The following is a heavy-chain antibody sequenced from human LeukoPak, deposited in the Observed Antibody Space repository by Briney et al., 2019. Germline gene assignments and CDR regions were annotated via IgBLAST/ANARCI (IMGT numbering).Heavy chain of an antibody. D-gene: IGHD6-13*01. CDR3: GGSRSFF. V-gene: IGHV3-23*01. CDR1: GFTFSSYG. CDR2: ISGSGGST. J-gene: IGHJ4*02. Sequence: GGSLRLSCAASGFTFSSYGRSWVRQAPGKGLEWVSAISGSGGSTYYADSVKGRFTISRDNSKNTLYLQMNSLRADGTAVYYCGGSRSFFWGQGTLVTVSS.